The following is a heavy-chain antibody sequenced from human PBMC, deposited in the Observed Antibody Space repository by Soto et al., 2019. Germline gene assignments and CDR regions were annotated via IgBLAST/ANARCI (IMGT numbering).Heavy chain of an antibody. CDR1: GFAFSDCW. CDR3: VRGPDYGYGDDYFDY. J-gene: IGHJ4*02. D-gene: IGHD4-17*01. V-gene: IGHV3-7*03. CDR2: IKQDGSED. Sequence: EVQLVESGGGLVQPGGSLRLSCAASGFAFSDCWMSWVRQAPGKGLEWVANIKQDGSEDYYVDSVKGRFTISRDNARESLYLQMSSLRAEDTAFYYCVRGPDYGYGDDYFDYWGQGSLVTVS.